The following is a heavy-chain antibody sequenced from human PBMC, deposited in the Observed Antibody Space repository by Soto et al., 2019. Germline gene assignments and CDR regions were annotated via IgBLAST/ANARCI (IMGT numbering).Heavy chain of an antibody. CDR3: ATGPGTAYHY. J-gene: IGHJ4*02. CDR1: GFSFSNYW. Sequence: EEQLVESGGGLVQPGGSLRLSCAASGFSFSNYWMHWVRQAPGKGLVWVSRIKGDGRGTIYADSVQGRFTISRDNAENTLYLQMDSLRAEDTAVYYCATGPGTAYHYWGQGTLVTVSS. D-gene: IGHD2-21*02. CDR2: IKGDGRGT. V-gene: IGHV3-74*01.